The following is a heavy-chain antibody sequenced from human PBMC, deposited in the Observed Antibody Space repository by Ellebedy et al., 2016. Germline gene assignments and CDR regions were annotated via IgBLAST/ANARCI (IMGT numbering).Heavy chain of an antibody. CDR2: IYYSGST. V-gene: IGHV4-39*07. CDR1: GGSISSSSYY. Sequence: GSLRLSXTVSGGSISSSSYYWGWIRQPPGKGLEWIGSIYYSGSTYYNPSLKSRVTISVDTSKNQFSLKLSSVTAADTAVYYCARELMAIDYYGSGSYPAVRPTNPDYWGQGTLVTVSS. D-gene: IGHD3-10*01. CDR3: ARELMAIDYYGSGSYPAVRPTNPDY. J-gene: IGHJ4*02.